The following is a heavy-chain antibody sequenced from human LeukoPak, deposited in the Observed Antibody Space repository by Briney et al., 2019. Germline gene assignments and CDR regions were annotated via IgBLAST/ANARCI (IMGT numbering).Heavy chain of an antibody. Sequence: PGGSLRLSCTASGFTFSSYSMNWVRQAPGQGLEWVSYISSSSSTIYYADSVKGRFTISRDNAKISQYLQMNSLRAENTAVYYCARGWAYYYDSSGYLGERALDDWGQGSLVSVS. CDR1: GFTFSSYS. J-gene: IGHJ4*02. CDR3: ARGWAYYYDSSGYLGERALDD. D-gene: IGHD3-22*01. CDR2: ISSSSSTI. V-gene: IGHV3-48*01.